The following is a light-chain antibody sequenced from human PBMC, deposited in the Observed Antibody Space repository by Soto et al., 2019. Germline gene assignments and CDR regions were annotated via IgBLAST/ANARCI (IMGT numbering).Light chain of an antibody. J-gene: IGKJ4*01. CDR3: QQLNRYPLT. V-gene: IGKV1-9*01. CDR2: AAS. Sequence: DIQLTQSPSFLSVSVGDRAPSTCRASQGISSTYLVWYQQTRGKAPKILIYAASTLQSGVPSRFSGRGSETDFTLTISSLQYEDFANYYCQQLNRYPLTFGGGTKVDIK. CDR1: QGISSTY.